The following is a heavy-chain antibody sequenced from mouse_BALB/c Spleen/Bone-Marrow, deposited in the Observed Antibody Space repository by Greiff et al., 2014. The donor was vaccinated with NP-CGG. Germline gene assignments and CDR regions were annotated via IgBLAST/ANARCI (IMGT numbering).Heavy chain of an antibody. J-gene: IGHJ3*01. Sequence: QVQLQQSGAELAKPGASVKMSCKASGYTFTSYWMHWVKQRPGQGLEWIGYINPSTGYTEYNQKFKGKATLTADKSSSTAYMQLSSLTSEDSAVYYCARYFITTVAGGFAYWGQGTLVTVSA. CDR2: INPSTGYT. CDR1: GYTFTSYW. CDR3: ARYFITTVAGGFAY. V-gene: IGHV1-7*01. D-gene: IGHD1-1*01.